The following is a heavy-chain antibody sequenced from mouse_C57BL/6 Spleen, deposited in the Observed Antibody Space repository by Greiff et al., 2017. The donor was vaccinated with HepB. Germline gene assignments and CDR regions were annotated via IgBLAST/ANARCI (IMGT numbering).Heavy chain of an antibody. J-gene: IGHJ4*01. D-gene: IGHD1-1*01. V-gene: IGHV3-6*01. CDR2: ISYDGSN. Sequence: EVKLQESGPGLVKPSQSLSLTCSVTGYSITSGYYWNWIRQFPGNTLEWMGYISYDGSNNYNPSLKNRNSITRDKSKNQFFLKLNSVTTEDTATYYCARDYYGSSYDAMDYWGQGTSVTVSS. CDR3: ARDYYGSSYDAMDY. CDR1: GYSITSGYY.